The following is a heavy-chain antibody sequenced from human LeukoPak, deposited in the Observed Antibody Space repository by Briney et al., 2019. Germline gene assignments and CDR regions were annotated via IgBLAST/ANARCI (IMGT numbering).Heavy chain of an antibody. Sequence: PGGSLRLSCAASGFTFSSYAMSWVRQAPGKGLEWVSAISGSGGSTYYADSVKGRFTISRDNSKNTLYLQMNSLRAEDTAVYYCAKSPNYYVSSGYPDYFDYWGQGTLVTVSS. CDR1: GFTFSSYA. D-gene: IGHD3-22*01. V-gene: IGHV3-23*01. CDR3: AKSPNYYVSSGYPDYFDY. J-gene: IGHJ4*02. CDR2: ISGSGGST.